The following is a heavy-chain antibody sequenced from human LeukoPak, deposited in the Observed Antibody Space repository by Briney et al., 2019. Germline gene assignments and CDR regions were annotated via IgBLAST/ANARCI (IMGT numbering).Heavy chain of an antibody. Sequence: SETLSLTCIVSGGSINSSYYWGWIRQPPGKGLERIGTIYYSGSTYYSPSLKSRVTMSVDTSKNQFSLKLRSVTAADTAVYYCARQTLLGSLWADYWGQGTLVTVSS. CDR2: IYYSGST. CDR1: GGSINSSYY. D-gene: IGHD2-15*01. CDR3: ARQTLLGSLWADY. J-gene: IGHJ4*02. V-gene: IGHV4-39*01.